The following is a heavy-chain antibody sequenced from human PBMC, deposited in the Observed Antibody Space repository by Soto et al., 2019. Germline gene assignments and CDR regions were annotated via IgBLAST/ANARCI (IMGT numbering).Heavy chain of an antibody. CDR1: GGSVIRGSYY. V-gene: IGHV4-61*01. CDR3: ARVNYDILTGPDAFDI. D-gene: IGHD3-9*01. CDR2: IYYSGST. Sequence: SETLSLTCTVSGGSVIRGSYYWSWIRQPPGKGLEWIGYIYYSGSTNYNPSLKSRVTISVDTSKNQFSLKLSSVTAADTAVYYCARVNYDILTGPDAFDIWGQGTMVTVSS. J-gene: IGHJ3*02.